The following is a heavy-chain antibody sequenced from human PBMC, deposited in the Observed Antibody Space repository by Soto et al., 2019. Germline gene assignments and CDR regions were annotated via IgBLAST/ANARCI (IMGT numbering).Heavy chain of an antibody. J-gene: IGHJ6*02. CDR1: GCPLTSYD. CDR2: MNPNSGNT. Sequence: XAVKVSCTASGCPLTSYDVNWGRQATGQGLEWMGWMNPNSGNTVYAQKFQCKVTMTRDTSISTAYMELSSLRSEDTAVYYCARKWELSGYYYGMDVWGQGTTVTVSS. CDR3: ARKWELSGYYYGMDV. D-gene: IGHD1-26*01. V-gene: IGHV1-8*01.